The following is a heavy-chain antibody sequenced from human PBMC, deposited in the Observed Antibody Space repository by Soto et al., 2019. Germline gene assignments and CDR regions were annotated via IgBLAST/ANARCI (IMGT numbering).Heavy chain of an antibody. D-gene: IGHD2-2*01. CDR3: AKDILVVPASTHDY. CDR1: GFTFSSYA. J-gene: IGHJ4*01. V-gene: IGHV3-23*01. CDR2: ISGSGGST. Sequence: GGSLRLSCAASGFTFSSYAMSWVRQAPGKGLEWVSAISGSGGSTYYADSVKGRFTISRDNSKNTLYLQMNSLRAEDTAVYYCAKDILVVPASTHDYWGHGTLVTVAS.